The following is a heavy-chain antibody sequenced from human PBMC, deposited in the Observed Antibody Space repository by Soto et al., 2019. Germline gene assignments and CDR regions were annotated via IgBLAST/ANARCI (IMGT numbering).Heavy chain of an antibody. D-gene: IGHD3-22*01. Sequence: GGSLRLSCAASGFTFSNAWMNWVRQAPGKGLEWVGRIKSKTDGGTTDYAAPVKGRFTISRDDSKNTLYLQMNSLKTEDTAVYYCARDHYDSRNTEGCFDYWGQGTPVTLSS. CDR1: GFTFSNAW. CDR2: IKSKTDGGTT. CDR3: ARDHYDSRNTEGCFDY. V-gene: IGHV3-15*07. J-gene: IGHJ4*02.